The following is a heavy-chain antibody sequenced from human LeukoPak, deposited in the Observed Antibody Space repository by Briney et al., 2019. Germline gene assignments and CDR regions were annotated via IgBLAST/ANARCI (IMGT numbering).Heavy chain of an antibody. D-gene: IGHD3-10*01. CDR1: GDSISSGSFY. CDR3: ASHYYGSGSSSLDY. V-gene: IGHV4-61*10. CDR2: VSSSGRT. Sequence: PSETLSLTCTVSGDSISSGSFYWSWIRQAAGKGLEWIGRVSSSGRTTYNPSLKSRLTISVDTSKNQFSLKLSSVTAADTAVYYCASHYYGSGSSSLDYWGQGTLVTVSS. J-gene: IGHJ4*02.